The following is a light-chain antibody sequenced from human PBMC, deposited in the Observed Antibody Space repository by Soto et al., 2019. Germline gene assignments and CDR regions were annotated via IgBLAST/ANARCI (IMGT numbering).Light chain of an antibody. CDR1: QSVSSN. J-gene: IGKJ4*01. Sequence: EIVMTQSPATLSVSPGERATLSCRASQSVSSNLAWYQQKPGQAPRLLIYGASTRATGIQARYGGSGSGTEFRLTISSLQSEDFAVYYGQQYNNWPPLTFGGGTKVEIK. CDR3: QQYNNWPPLT. V-gene: IGKV3-15*01. CDR2: GAS.